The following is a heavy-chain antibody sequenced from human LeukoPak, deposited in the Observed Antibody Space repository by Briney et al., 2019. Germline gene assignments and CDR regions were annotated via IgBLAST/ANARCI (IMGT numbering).Heavy chain of an antibody. D-gene: IGHD6-13*01. CDR1: GYVFSDSA. V-gene: IGHV1-2*06. Sequence: ASVKVSCKTSGYVFSDSAMHWVRQAPGQGLEWMGRINPNSGGTNYAQKFQGRVTMTRDTSISTAYMELSRLRSDDTAVYYCAREKLVAAAGTWLVKDYWGQGTLVTVSS. J-gene: IGHJ4*02. CDR2: INPNSGGT. CDR3: AREKLVAAAGTWLVKDY.